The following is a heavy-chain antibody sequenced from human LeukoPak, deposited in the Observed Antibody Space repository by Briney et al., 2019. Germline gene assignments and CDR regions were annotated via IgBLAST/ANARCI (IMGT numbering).Heavy chain of an antibody. V-gene: IGHV3-23*01. CDR2: ITGSGDST. CDR3: ARRITMVRGVIIWFDP. D-gene: IGHD3-10*01. J-gene: IGHJ5*02. CDR1: GFTFSTYA. Sequence: PGGSLRLSCAASGFTFSTYAMNWLRQAPGKGLEWVSAITGSGDSTYYADSVKGRFTISRDNSKNTLYLQMNSLRAEDTAVYYCARRITMVRGVIIWFDPWGQGTLVTVSS.